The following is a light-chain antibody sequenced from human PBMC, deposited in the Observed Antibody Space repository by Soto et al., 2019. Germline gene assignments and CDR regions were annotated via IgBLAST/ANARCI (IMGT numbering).Light chain of an antibody. Sequence: EIVMTQSPATLSVSPVERATLSCRASQSVSSNLAWYQQKLGQAPRLLIYDASKRATGIPARFSGSGSGTVFTLTINSLEPEDFAVYYCQQRNYWPITFGQGTRLEIK. V-gene: IGKV3-11*01. CDR2: DAS. CDR3: QQRNYWPIT. CDR1: QSVSSN. J-gene: IGKJ5*01.